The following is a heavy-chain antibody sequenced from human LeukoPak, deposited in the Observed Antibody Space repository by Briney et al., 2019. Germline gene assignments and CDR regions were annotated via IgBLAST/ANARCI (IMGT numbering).Heavy chain of an antibody. CDR2: ISSNGGST. D-gene: IGHD1-1*01. CDR1: GFTFSSYA. J-gene: IGHJ5*02. Sequence: GSLRLSCSASGFTFSSYAMHWVRQAPGKGLEYVSAISSNGGSTYYADSAKGRFTISRDNSKNTLYLQMSSLRAEDTAVYYCVKDATGTRFDPWGQGTLVTVSS. V-gene: IGHV3-64D*06. CDR3: VKDATGTRFDP.